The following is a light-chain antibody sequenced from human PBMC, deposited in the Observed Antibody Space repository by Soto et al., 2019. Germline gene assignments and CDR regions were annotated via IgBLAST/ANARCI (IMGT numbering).Light chain of an antibody. CDR2: DAS. J-gene: IGKJ1*01. V-gene: IGKV1-5*01. CDR1: QSVSGW. Sequence: DVKMNQSPSTLSASVGDTVTVTCRASQSVSGWLAWYQQKPGEAPKLLIYDASALPRGVPSRFSGSGSGTKFTLTIASLQPDDFATYYCQQYETFSGPFGPGSKADIK. CDR3: QQYETFSGP.